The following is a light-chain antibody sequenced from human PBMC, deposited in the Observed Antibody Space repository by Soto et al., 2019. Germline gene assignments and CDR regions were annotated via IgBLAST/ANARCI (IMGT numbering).Light chain of an antibody. CDR2: DAS. Sequence: NQITQSPSTLSASVGDRVTITCRASQSIRYWVAWYQHKPGKAPKLLIYDASTLESGVPTRFSGSGSGTEFTLTISSLHPDDFATYYCQQYNILSTFGQGTKVDIK. V-gene: IGKV1-5*01. CDR3: QQYNILST. CDR1: QSIRYW. J-gene: IGKJ1*01.